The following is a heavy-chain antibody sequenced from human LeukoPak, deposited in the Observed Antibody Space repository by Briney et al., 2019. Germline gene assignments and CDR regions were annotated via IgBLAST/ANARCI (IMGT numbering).Heavy chain of an antibody. D-gene: IGHD3-22*01. V-gene: IGHV3-15*01. CDR2: IISKTEDGTT. J-gene: IGHJ4*02. Sequence: GGSLRLSCAASGFTFSHAWMTWVRQAPGKGLEWVGRIISKTEDGTTDYAAPVKCRFTISRDDSKNTLYLQMNSLKTEDTAVYHCYTGIRSGYSGYWGQGTLVTVSS. CDR1: GFTFSHAW. CDR3: YTGIRSGYSGY.